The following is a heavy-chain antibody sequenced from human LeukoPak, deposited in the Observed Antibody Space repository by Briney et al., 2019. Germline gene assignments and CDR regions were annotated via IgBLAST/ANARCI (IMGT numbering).Heavy chain of an antibody. CDR1: GFTFRSYE. CDR2: IYHSGST. CDR3: AREGFSRDAFDI. Sequence: PGGSLRLSCEDSGFTFRSYEMNWVRQPPGKGLEWIGSIYHSGSTYYNPSLKSRVTISVDTSKNQFSLKLSSVTAADTAVYYCAREGFSRDAFDIWGQGTMVTVSS. V-gene: IGHV4-38-2*02. J-gene: IGHJ3*02. D-gene: IGHD3-3*01.